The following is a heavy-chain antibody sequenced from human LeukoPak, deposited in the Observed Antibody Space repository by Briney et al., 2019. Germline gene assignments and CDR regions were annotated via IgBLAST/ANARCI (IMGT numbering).Heavy chain of an antibody. CDR3: ARDHTVGQWPTHFDY. D-gene: IGHD6-19*01. V-gene: IGHV3-53*01. CDR1: GFTVSSNY. CDR2: IYSGGST. J-gene: IGHJ4*02. Sequence: GGSLRLSCAASGFTVSSNYMSWVRQAPGKGLEWVSVIYSGGSTYYADSVKGRFTISRDNSKNTLYLQMNSLRAEDTAVYYCARDHTVGQWPTHFDYWGQGTLVTVSS.